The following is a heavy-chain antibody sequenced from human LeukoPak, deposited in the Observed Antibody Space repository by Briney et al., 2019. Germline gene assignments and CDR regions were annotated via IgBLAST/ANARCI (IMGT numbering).Heavy chain of an antibody. CDR3: AKWGDYDVLTGYHDSDY. D-gene: IGHD3-9*01. V-gene: IGHV3-23*01. CDR1: GFTFSNYA. J-gene: IGHJ4*02. Sequence: GGSLRLSCAASGFTFSNYAMSWVRQAPGKGLEWVSAVSGRDTSTYYTDSVKGRFTISRDNSKNTLYLQMNSLSAEDTAIYYCAKWGDYDVLTGYHDSDYWGQGTLVTVSS. CDR2: VSGRDTST.